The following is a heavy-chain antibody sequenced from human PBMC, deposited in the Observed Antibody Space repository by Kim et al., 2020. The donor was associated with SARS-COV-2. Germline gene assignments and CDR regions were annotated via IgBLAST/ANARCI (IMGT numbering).Heavy chain of an antibody. CDR3: AKAKRPGIAAADY. J-gene: IGHJ4*02. V-gene: IGHV3-9*01. D-gene: IGHD6-13*01. Sequence: GGSLRLSCAASGFTFGDYAMHWVRQAPGKGLEWVSGISWNSGSIGYADSVKGRFTISRDNAKNSLYLQMNSLRAEDTALYYCAKAKRPGIAAADYWGQGTLVTVSS. CDR2: ISWNSGSI. CDR1: GFTFGDYA.